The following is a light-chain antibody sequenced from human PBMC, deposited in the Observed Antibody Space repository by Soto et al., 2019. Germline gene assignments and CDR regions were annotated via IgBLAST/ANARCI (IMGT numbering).Light chain of an antibody. CDR3: QQSYSTPCT. CDR2: PAS. Sequence: DILIIQSPPTLSALVGHSVTSTSRASQSISRWLAWYQQKPGKAPKLLIYPASTLQTGVPSRFSGSGSGTDFTLTISSLQPEDFATYYCQQSYSTPCTFGPGTKVDIK. CDR1: QSISRW. J-gene: IGKJ1*01. V-gene: IGKV1-39*01.